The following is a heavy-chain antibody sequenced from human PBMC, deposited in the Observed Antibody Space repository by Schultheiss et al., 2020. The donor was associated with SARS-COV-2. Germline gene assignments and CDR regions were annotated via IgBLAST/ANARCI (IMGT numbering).Heavy chain of an antibody. V-gene: IGHV3-9*01. CDR1: GFTFDDYA. CDR3: ARGRSWTDY. J-gene: IGHJ4*02. D-gene: IGHD1-26*01. Sequence: SCAASGFTFDDYAMHWVRQAPGKGLEWVSGISWNSGSIGYADSVKGRFTISRDNAKNSLYLQMNSLRAEDTAVYYCARGRSWTDYWGQGTLVTVSS. CDR2: ISWNSGSI.